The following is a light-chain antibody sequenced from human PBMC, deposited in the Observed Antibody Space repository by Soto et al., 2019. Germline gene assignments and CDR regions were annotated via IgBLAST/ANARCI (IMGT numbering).Light chain of an antibody. CDR2: DAS. V-gene: IGKV1-5*01. J-gene: IGKJ4*01. Sequence: DIQMTQSPSTLSASVGDRVTITCRASQSISSWLSCYQQKPGKAPKLLIYDASSLEGGVPSRFSGSGSGTEFTLTISCMQPDDFATYYCQQYNNFSLPVGGGNNVEI. CDR3: QQYNNFSLP. CDR1: QSISSW.